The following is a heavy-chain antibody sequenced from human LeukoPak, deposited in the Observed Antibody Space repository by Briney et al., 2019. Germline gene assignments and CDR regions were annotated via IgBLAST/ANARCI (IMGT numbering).Heavy chain of an antibody. CDR1: GFIFSHHG. CDR2: IWSDGTNR. Sequence: GGSLRLSCAASGFIFSHHGMHWVRQAPGQGLEWVAVIWSDGTNRFYADSVKGRFTISRDNSQNTVFLQMDSLRVEDTAIYYCARDAQRGFDYSNSLKYWGHGTLVTVSS. V-gene: IGHV3-33*01. D-gene: IGHD4-11*01. CDR3: ARDAQRGFDYSNSLKY. J-gene: IGHJ4*01.